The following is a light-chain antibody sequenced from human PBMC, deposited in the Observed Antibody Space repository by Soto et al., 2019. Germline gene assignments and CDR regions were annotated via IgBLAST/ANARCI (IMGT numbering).Light chain of an antibody. CDR2: GAA. J-gene: IGKJ5*01. Sequence: IVLTPSPGTLSLSPRERPSFSWWACLSVTSGCISWYQQQPNQAPRPLIYGAAYRATESPDRFSGGGSGTDFTLTISRLEPQDFAVYYCRHYSSSPPPITFGQGTRLEIK. CDR1: LSVTSGC. V-gene: IGKV3-20*01. CDR3: RHYSSSPPPIT.